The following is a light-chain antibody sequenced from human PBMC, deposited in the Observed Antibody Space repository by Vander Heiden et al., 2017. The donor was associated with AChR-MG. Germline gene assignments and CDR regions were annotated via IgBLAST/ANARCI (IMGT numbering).Light chain of an antibody. CDR2: GDS. Sequence: QSVLTPRPTVSGALGQRVTTPCTGSSANVWASYDVYWYQQIPGTAPKLVIYGDSNRPAGVPDRFSGSKSGTSASLAITGLQAEDDADYYCQSYDSSLSGWVFGGGTKLTVL. CDR3: QSYDSSLSGWV. V-gene: IGLV1-40*01. CDR1: SANVWASYD. J-gene: IGLJ3*02.